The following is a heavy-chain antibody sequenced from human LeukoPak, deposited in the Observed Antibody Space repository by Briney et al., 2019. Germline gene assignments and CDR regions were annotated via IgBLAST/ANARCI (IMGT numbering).Heavy chain of an antibody. CDR2: ISTAGRYI. J-gene: IGHJ4*02. V-gene: IGHV3-21*06. Sequence: PGGSLRLSCAASGFTFSSNYMSWVRQAPGKGLEWVSFISTAGRYIYYADSVKGRFTISRDNAKSSVYLQMNSLRAEDTAVYYCARASSGTYSPSDFDYWGRGTLVSVSS. D-gene: IGHD1-26*01. CDR3: ARASSGTYSPSDFDY. CDR1: GFTFSSNY.